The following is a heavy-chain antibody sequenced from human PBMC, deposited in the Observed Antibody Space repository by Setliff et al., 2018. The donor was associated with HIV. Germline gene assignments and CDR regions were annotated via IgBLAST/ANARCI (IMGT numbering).Heavy chain of an antibody. CDR1: GFTFSSYE. CDR2: ISASGSTI. CDR3: ATFADGPDS. D-gene: IGHD3-3*01. Sequence: GGSLRLSCAASGFTFSSYEMNWVRQAPGKGLEWVAYISASGSTIYYTDSVKGRFTISRDNAKNSVYLQMNSLRAEDTAMYYCATFADGPDSWGQGTLVTVSS. J-gene: IGHJ4*02. V-gene: IGHV3-48*03.